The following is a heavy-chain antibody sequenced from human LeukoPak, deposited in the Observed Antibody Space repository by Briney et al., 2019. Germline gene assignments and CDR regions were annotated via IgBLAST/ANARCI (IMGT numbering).Heavy chain of an antibody. D-gene: IGHD1-26*01. CDR2: INPNSGGT. CDR1: GYTFTGYY. J-gene: IGHJ4*02. CDR3: ARVWELEESFDY. Sequence: ASVKVSCKASGYTFTGYYMHWVRQAPGQGLEWMGWINPNSGGTNYAQKFQGRVTMTRDTSISTAYMELSRLRSDDTAVYYYARVWELEESFDYWGQGTLVTVSS. V-gene: IGHV1-2*02.